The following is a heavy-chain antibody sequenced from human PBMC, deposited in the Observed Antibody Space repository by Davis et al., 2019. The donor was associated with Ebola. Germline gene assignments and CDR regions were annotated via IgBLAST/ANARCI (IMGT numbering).Heavy chain of an antibody. V-gene: IGHV1-69*04. D-gene: IGHD2-2*03. CDR3: ARDGSATAPRSMWTFVDP. CDR1: GGTFSTYG. J-gene: IGHJ5*02. Sequence: AASVKVSCKASGGTFSTYGISWVRQAPGQGLEWMGRIIPIVDTPEYAQKFQGRVTISADKSTDTAYLELSSLRSDDTAVYFCARDGSATAPRSMWTFVDPWGQGTLVTVSS. CDR2: IIPIVDTP.